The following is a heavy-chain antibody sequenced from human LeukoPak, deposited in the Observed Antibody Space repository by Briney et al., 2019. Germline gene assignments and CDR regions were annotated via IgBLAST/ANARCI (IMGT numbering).Heavy chain of an antibody. CDR1: GYSISSGYY. V-gene: IGHV4-38-2*02. J-gene: IGHJ4*02. Sequence: PSETLSLTCTVSGYSISSGYYWGWIRQPPGKGLEWIGSIYHSGSTYYNPSLKSRVTISVDTSKNQFSLKLSSVTAADTAVFYCARQSHRLGYFDYWGQGTLVAVSS. CDR2: IYHSGST. CDR3: ARQSHRLGYFDY. D-gene: IGHD6-19*01.